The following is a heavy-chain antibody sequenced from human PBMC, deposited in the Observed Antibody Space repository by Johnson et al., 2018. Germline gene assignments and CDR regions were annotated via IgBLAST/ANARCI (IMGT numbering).Heavy chain of an antibody. V-gene: IGHV3-11*01. CDR2: ISSSGGTI. D-gene: IGHD3-3*01. CDR3: GYDFWSGYYSPYYGIDV. CDR1: GFTFSDYY. J-gene: IGHJ6*02. Sequence: QVQLGEAGGGLVEPGGSLRLSCAASGFTFSDYYMSWIRQAPGKGLEWVSYISSSGGTIYYADSVKGLFTISRDNAKNSLYLQMNSLRAEDTSVYYCGYDFWSGYYSPYYGIDVWGQGTTVTVPS.